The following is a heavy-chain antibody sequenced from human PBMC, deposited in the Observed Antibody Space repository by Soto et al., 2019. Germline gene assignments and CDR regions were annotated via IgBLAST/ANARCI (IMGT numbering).Heavy chain of an antibody. V-gene: IGHV3-74*01. J-gene: IGHJ6*02. CDR1: GFTFSSYW. D-gene: IGHD6-19*01. CDR3: VKDGSSGWPYFDDMDV. Sequence: GGSLRLSCAASGFTFSSYWMHWVRQAPGKGLVWVSRINSDGSSTSYADSVKGRFTISRDNAKNTLYLQINSLRAEDTAVYFCVKDGSSGWPYFDDMDVWGQGTTVTVSS. CDR2: INSDGSST.